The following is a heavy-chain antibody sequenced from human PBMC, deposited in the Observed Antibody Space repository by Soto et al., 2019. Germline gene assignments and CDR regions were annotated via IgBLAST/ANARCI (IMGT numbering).Heavy chain of an antibody. CDR2: ISAYNGNT. J-gene: IGHJ4*02. CDR3: XXXXXXYXSXXXXXXXDY. CDR1: GYTFTSYG. V-gene: IGHV1-18*01. Sequence: QVQLVQSGAEVKKPGASVKVSCKASGYTFTSYGISWVRQAXXQGLXXXGWISAYNGNTNYAQKLQGRVTMTTDTSTTXXXXXXXXXXXXXXXXXXXXXXXXXYXSXXXXXXXDYWGQGTLVTVSS. D-gene: IGHD6-13*01.